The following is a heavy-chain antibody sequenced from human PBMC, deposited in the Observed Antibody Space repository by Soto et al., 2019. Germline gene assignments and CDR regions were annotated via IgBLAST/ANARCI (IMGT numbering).Heavy chain of an antibody. CDR1: GYTFTSYG. Sequence: GSVKVSCKASGYTFTSYGISWVRQAPGQGLEWMGWISAYNGNTNYAQKLQGRVTMTTDTSTSTAYMELRSLRSDDTAVYYCARDIGYSYGRNWFDPWGQGTLVTVSS. V-gene: IGHV1-18*01. CDR2: ISAYNGNT. CDR3: ARDIGYSYGRNWFDP. D-gene: IGHD5-18*01. J-gene: IGHJ5*02.